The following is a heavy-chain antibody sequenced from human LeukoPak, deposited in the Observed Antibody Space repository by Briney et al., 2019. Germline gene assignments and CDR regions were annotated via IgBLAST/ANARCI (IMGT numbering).Heavy chain of an antibody. CDR2: IFHTGSA. CDR1: GGSISSNSYS. CDR3: ARHSTAAAGPEGP. V-gene: IGHV4-30-2*01. Sequence: SETLSLTCAVSGGSISSNSYSWNWIRQQPGKGLEWIGYIFHTGSANYNPSLKGRVTMLVDRSKNQFSLRLTSVTAADTAVYYCARHSTAAAGPEGPWGQGTLVTVSS. J-gene: IGHJ5*02. D-gene: IGHD6-13*01.